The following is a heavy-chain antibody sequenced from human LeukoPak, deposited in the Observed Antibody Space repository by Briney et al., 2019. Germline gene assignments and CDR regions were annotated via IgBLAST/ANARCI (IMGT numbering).Heavy chain of an antibody. J-gene: IGHJ5*02. Sequence: SGGSLRLSCAASGFTFSSYSMNWVRQAPGKGLEWVSSISSSSSHIYYADSVKGRFTISRDNAKNSLYLQMNSLRAEDTAVYYCARDIAQVLVRDGYNLWGQGTLVTVSS. CDR2: ISSSSSHI. CDR1: GFTFSSYS. CDR3: ARDIAQVLVRDGYNL. V-gene: IGHV3-21*01. D-gene: IGHD5-24*01.